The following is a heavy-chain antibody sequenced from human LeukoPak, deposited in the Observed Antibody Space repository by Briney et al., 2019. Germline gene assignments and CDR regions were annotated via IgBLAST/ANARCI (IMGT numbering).Heavy chain of an antibody. V-gene: IGHV7-4-1*02. CDR3: ARGDRDYGGNSWAYYYYYGMDV. CDR2: INTNTGNP. D-gene: IGHD4-23*01. CDR1: GYTFTSYA. J-gene: IGHJ6*02. Sequence: ASVKVSCKASGYTFTSYAMNWVRQAPGQGLEWMGWINTNTGNPTYAQDFTGRFVFSLDTSVSTAYLQISSLKAEDTAVYYCARGDRDYGGNSWAYYYYYGMDVWGQGTTVTVSS.